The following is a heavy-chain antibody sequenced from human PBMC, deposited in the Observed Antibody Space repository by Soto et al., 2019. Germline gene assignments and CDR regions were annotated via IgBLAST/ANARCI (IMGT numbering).Heavy chain of an antibody. D-gene: IGHD6-13*01. CDR1: GFTFSSYA. V-gene: IGHV3-64*01. Sequence: PGGSLRLSCAASGFTFSSYAMHWVRQAPGKGLEYVSAISSNGGSTHYANSVKGRFTISRDNSKNTLYLQMGSLRAEDMAAYYCARLNPIAAAFDYWGQGTLVTVSS. CDR3: ARLNPIAAAFDY. CDR2: ISSNGGST. J-gene: IGHJ4*02.